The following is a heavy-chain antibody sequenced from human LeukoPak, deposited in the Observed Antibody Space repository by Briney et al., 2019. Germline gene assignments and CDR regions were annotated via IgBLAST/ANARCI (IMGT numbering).Heavy chain of an antibody. V-gene: IGHV4-30-2*01. CDR3: ARDDGSGWPAYFDY. Sequence: SETLSLTCTVSGGSISSGGYYWNWIRQPPGKGLGWIGYIYHSGSTYYNPSLKSRVTISVDRSKNQFSLKLTSVTAADTAAYYCARDDGSGWPAYFDYWGQGTLVTVSS. J-gene: IGHJ4*02. CDR1: GGSISSGGYY. D-gene: IGHD6-19*01. CDR2: IYHSGST.